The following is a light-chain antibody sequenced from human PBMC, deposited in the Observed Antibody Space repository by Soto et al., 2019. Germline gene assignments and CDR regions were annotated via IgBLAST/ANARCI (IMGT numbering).Light chain of an antibody. CDR1: QSVSSSY. CDR2: GAS. J-gene: IGKJ4*01. Sequence: EIMMKHSPATISVSPCERATLSCRASQSVSSSYLAWYQQKPGQAPRLLIYGASIRATGIPDRFSGSGSGTDFTLTSSRLEPEDFAVYYCQQSGTFGGGTKVDIK. CDR3: QQSGT. V-gene: IGKV3-20*01.